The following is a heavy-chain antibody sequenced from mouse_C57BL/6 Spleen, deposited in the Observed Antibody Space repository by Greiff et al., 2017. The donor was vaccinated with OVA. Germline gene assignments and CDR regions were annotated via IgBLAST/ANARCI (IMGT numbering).Heavy chain of an antibody. V-gene: IGHV1-82*01. CDR3: ARLLIYGIPMDY. D-gene: IGHD1-1*01. Sequence: VQLQQSGPELVKPGASVKISCKASGYAFSSSWMNWVKQRPGKGLEWIGRIYPGDGDTNYNGKFKGKATLTADKSSSTAYMQLSSLTSEDSAVYFCARLLIYGIPMDYWGQGTSVTVSS. CDR2: IYPGDGDT. J-gene: IGHJ4*01. CDR1: GYAFSSSW.